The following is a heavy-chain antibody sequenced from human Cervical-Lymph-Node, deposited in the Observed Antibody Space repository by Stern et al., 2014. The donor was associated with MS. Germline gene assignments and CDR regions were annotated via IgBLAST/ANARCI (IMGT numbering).Heavy chain of an antibody. CDR1: GGTFSRYA. CDR3: ARDSGTDTYYYYYGMDV. D-gene: IGHD1-1*01. Sequence: QLVQSGAEVKKPGSSVKVSCKASGGTFSRYAISWVRQAPGQGLEWMGGIIPIFGTVNYAQKFQGRVTITADKSTSTASMELSSLRSEDTAVYYCARDSGTDTYYYYYGMDVWGQGTTVTVSS. V-gene: IGHV1-69*06. CDR2: IIPIFGTV. J-gene: IGHJ6*02.